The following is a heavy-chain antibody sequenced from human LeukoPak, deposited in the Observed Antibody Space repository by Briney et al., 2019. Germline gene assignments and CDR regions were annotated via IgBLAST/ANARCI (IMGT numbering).Heavy chain of an antibody. CDR2: IYTSGST. D-gene: IGHD3-10*01. V-gene: IGHV4-61*02. CDR3: ATNYGSGSYYLGPDWLDP. J-gene: IGHJ5*02. Sequence: PSETLSLTCTVSGDSISSGAYYWSWIRQPAGKGLEWIGRIYTSGSTNYNPSLKSRATISVDTSKNQFSLKLSSVTAADTAVYYCATNYGSGSYYLGPDWLDPWGQGTLVTVSS. CDR1: GDSISSGAYY.